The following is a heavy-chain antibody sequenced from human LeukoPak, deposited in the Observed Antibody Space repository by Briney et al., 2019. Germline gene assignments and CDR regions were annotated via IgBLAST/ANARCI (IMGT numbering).Heavy chain of an antibody. J-gene: IGHJ4*02. CDR3: ARSHGYSYGPSFDY. CDR1: GGSISSGGYS. V-gene: IGHV4-31*03. D-gene: IGHD5-18*01. CDR2: IYYSGST. Sequence: PSETLSLTCTVSGGSISSGGYSWSWIRQHPGKGLEWIGYIYYSGSTYYNPSLKSRVTISVDTSKNQFSLKLSSVTAADTAVYYCARSHGYSYGPSFDYWGQGTLVTVSS.